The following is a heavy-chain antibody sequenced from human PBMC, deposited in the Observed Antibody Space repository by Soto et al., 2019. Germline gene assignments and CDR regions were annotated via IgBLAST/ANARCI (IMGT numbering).Heavy chain of an antibody. J-gene: IGHJ4*02. CDR1: GFAFSSYA. CDR3: AREITIFGVVPDY. CDR2: ISGSGGST. V-gene: IGHV3-23*01. D-gene: IGHD3-3*01. Sequence: VGSLRLSCAASGFAFSSYAMSWVRQAPGKGLEWVSAISGSGGSTYYADSVKGRFTISRDNSKNTLYLQMNSLRAEDTAVYYCAREITIFGVVPDYWGQGTLVTVSS.